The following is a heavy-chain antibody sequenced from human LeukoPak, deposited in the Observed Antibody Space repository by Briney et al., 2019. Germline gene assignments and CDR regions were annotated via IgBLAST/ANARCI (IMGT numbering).Heavy chain of an antibody. CDR2: ISSSSSYI. Sequence: GGSLRLSCAASGFTFSSYSMNWVRQAPRKGLEWVSSISSSSSYIYYADSVKGRFTISRDNAKNSLYLQMNSLRAEDTAVYYCARGCGYSGYDCGYWGQGTLVTVSS. CDR3: ARGCGYSGYDCGY. J-gene: IGHJ4*02. CDR1: GFTFSSYS. D-gene: IGHD5-12*01. V-gene: IGHV3-21*01.